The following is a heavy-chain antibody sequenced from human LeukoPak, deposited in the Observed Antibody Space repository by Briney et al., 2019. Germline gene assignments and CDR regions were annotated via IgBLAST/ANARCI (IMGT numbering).Heavy chain of an antibody. Sequence: SETLSLTCTVSGGSISSYYWSWIRQPPGKGLEWIGYIYYSGSTNYNPSLKSRVTISVDTSKNQFSLKLSSVTAADTAVYYCARRRQYYYDSSGYGGDYWGRGTLVTVSS. J-gene: IGHJ4*02. V-gene: IGHV4-59*08. CDR1: GGSISSYY. CDR3: ARRRQYYYDSSGYGGDY. CDR2: IYYSGST. D-gene: IGHD3-22*01.